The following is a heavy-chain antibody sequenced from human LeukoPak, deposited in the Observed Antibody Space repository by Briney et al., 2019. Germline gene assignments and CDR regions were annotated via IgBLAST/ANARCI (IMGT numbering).Heavy chain of an antibody. CDR3: ARGSRSSGWFDY. CDR2: IYSGGST. Sequence: HPGGSLRLSCAASGFTVSSNYMSWVRQAPGKGLEWVSVIYSGGSTYYADSVKGRFTISRDSSKNTLYLQMNSLRAEDTAVYYCARGSRSSGWFDYWGQGTLVTVSS. V-gene: IGHV3-53*01. D-gene: IGHD6-19*01. J-gene: IGHJ4*02. CDR1: GFTVSSNY.